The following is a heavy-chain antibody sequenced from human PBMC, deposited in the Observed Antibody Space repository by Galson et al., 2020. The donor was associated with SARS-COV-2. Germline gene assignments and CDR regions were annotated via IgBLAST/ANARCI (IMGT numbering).Heavy chain of an antibody. CDR2: IYDTGST. D-gene: IGHD3-3*01. CDR1: GASISSDGYF. CDR3: ARGTPRGVPGAHDY. Sequence: SETLSLTCTVSGASISSDGYFWSWIRQHPGMGLEWIGYIYDTGSTFYNPSLQSRIMMSVDKSKNQFSLKLSSVTAADTAVYYCARGTPRGVPGAHDYWGPGAPVTVSS. V-gene: IGHV4-31*03. J-gene: IGHJ4*02.